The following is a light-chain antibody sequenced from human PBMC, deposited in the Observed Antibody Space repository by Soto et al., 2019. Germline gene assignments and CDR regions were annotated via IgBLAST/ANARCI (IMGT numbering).Light chain of an antibody. V-gene: IGLV2-14*01. Sequence: ALSQPASVSGSPGQSITISCTGTSSDVGGYNYVSWYQQHPGKAPKFMIYDVSNRPSGVSTRFSGSKSGNAASLTISGLQAEDEADYYCNSYTTSNTRQIVFGTGTKVTVL. CDR1: SSDVGGYNY. J-gene: IGLJ1*01. CDR2: DVS. CDR3: NSYTTSNTRQIV.